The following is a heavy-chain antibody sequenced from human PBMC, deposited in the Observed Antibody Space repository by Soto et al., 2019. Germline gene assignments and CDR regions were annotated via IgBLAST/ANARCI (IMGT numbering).Heavy chain of an antibody. Sequence: SETLSLTCVVYGGSFSGYSWTWIRQPPGKGLEWLGEINPSGSTYYNPALKSRVTIAVDTSKNEFDLNLSSVRAADTAVYYCATGKILYLNNCVQGTLVTVSS. D-gene: IGHD3-9*01. CDR1: GGSFSGYS. J-gene: IGHJ4*02. CDR2: INPSGST. V-gene: IGHV4-34*01. CDR3: ATGKILYLNN.